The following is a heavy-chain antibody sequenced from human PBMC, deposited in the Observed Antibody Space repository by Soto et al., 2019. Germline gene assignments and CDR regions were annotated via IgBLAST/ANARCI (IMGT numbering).Heavy chain of an antibody. J-gene: IGHJ6*02. CDR2: ISYDGSNK. CDR3: AKQGLRNDFWSGYYRGFGGMDV. D-gene: IGHD3-3*01. V-gene: IGHV3-30*18. CDR1: GFTFSSYG. Sequence: PGGSLRLSCAASGFTFSSYGMHWVRQAPGKGLEWVAVISYDGSNKYYVDSVKGRFTISRDNSKNTLYLQMNSLRAEDTAVYYCAKQGLRNDFWSGYYRGFGGMDVWGQGTTVTVSS.